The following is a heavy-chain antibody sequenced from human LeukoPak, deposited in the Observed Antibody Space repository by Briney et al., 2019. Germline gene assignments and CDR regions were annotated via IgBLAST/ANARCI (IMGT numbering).Heavy chain of an antibody. D-gene: IGHD1-7*01. V-gene: IGHV5-51*01. CDR1: GHIFSTDW. CDR3: ARFRGELMDGFDF. CDR2: IYAVDADT. Sequence: GDSLQISCKGSGHIFSTDWIAWVRQLPGKGLEWMGVIYAVDADTRYSPSFQGQVTISADKSLNTAYLQWANLKASDTAMYYCARFRGELMDGFDFWGQGTLVTFSS. J-gene: IGHJ4*02.